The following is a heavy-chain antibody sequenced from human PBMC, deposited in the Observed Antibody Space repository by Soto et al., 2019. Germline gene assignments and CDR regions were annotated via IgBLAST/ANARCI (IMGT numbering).Heavy chain of an antibody. CDR3: AKDLSPRITMIVVVMGGNDAFDI. CDR2: ISGSGGST. V-gene: IGHV3-23*01. D-gene: IGHD3-22*01. Sequence: EVQLLESGGGLVQPGGSLRLSCAASGFTFSSYAMSWVRQAPGKGLEWVSAISGSGGSTYYADSVKGRFTISRDNSKNTLYLQMNSLRAEDTAVYYCAKDLSPRITMIVVVMGGNDAFDIWGQGTMVTVSS. CDR1: GFTFSSYA. J-gene: IGHJ3*02.